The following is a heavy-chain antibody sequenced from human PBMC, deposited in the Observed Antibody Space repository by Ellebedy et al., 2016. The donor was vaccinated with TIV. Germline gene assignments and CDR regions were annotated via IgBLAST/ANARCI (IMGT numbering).Heavy chain of an antibody. J-gene: IGHJ4*02. CDR3: ATDPPPYSGYDQIGY. Sequence: PGGSLRLSCAASGFTLSKAWMSWVRQAPGKGLEWVGRIKSKSDGATTDYTAPVKGRFTISRDESKNTLNLQMSSLTTEDTAVYYCATDPPPYSGYDQIGYWGQGSLVTVSS. D-gene: IGHD5-12*01. CDR2: IKSKSDGATT. CDR1: GFTLSKAW. V-gene: IGHV3-15*01.